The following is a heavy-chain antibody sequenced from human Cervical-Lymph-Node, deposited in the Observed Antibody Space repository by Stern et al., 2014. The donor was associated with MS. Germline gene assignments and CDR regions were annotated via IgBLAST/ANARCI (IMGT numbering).Heavy chain of an antibody. J-gene: IGHJ4*02. D-gene: IGHD3-16*01. CDR2: IIPIFGTA. V-gene: IGHV1-69*01. CDR3: ARDSRHYDASYYFDS. CDR1: GGTFSIYA. Sequence: QVQLVQSGAEVKKPGSSVKVSCKASGGTFSIYAINWVRQAPGQGPEWMGGIIPIFGTANYAQKFQGRVTIPADESTSTTYMELSSLRSEDTAVYYCARDSRHYDASYYFDSWGQGTLVTVSS.